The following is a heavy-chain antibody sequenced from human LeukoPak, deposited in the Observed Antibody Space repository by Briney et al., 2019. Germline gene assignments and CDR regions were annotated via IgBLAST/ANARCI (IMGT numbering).Heavy chain of an antibody. V-gene: IGHV3-30*02. D-gene: IGHD3-22*01. CDR1: GFTFSSYV. Sequence: GGSLRLSCAASGFTFSSYVMHWVREAPGRGLECVAFIRYDGNNKYYADSVKGRFTNSRDNSKNTLYLQMNSLRAEDTAVYYCAKDLPITMIENDAFDIWGQGTMVTVSS. CDR3: AKDLPITMIENDAFDI. J-gene: IGHJ3*02. CDR2: IRYDGNNK.